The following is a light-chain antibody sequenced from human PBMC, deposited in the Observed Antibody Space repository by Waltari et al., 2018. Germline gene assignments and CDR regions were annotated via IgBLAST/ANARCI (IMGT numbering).Light chain of an antibody. CDR3: NSYSTGSTFV. J-gene: IGLJ1*01. Sequence: QSALPQPASLSWSPGQTITISCTATNSDIGGYNFVSWYQQHPGKAPKLIFYDVSNRPSGVSHRFSGAKSGNAASVTISGLQSEAAADYNCNSYSTGSTFVFGTGTRVTVL. CDR1: NSDIGGYNF. CDR2: DVS. V-gene: IGLV2-14*01.